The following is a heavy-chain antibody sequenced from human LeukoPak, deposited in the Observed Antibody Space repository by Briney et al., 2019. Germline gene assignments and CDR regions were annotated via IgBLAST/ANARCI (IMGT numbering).Heavy chain of an antibody. CDR3: ARDAGWGYYDL. D-gene: IGHD1-26*01. J-gene: IGHJ4*02. CDR1: GFTFSTSW. Sequence: GGSLRLSCVASGFTFSTSWVTWVRQAPGNGLEWVANIDKHGSGKYYVDSVKGRFAISRDYASNSVFLQMGSLRAEDTSVYYCARDAGWGYYDLWGQGTPVTVSS. CDR2: IDKHGSGK. V-gene: IGHV3-7*01.